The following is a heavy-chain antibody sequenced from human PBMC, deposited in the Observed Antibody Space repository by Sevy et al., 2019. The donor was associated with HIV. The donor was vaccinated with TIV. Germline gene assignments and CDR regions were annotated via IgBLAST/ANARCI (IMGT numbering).Heavy chain of an antibody. CDR3: ARDGGAGATRGYYYYYYMDV. CDR2: ISSSSSTI. J-gene: IGHJ6*03. D-gene: IGHD1-26*01. Sequence: GGSLRLSCAASGFTFSSYSMNWVHQAPGKGLEWVSYISSSSSTIYYADSVKGRFTISRDNAKNSLYLQMNSLRDEDTAVYYCARDGGAGATRGYYYYYYMDVWGKGTTVTVSS. V-gene: IGHV3-48*02. CDR1: GFTFSSYS.